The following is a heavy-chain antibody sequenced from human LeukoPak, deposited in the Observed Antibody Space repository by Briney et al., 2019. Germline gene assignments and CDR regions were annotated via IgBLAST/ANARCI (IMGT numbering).Heavy chain of an antibody. CDR1: GFTFRSYA. CDR2: ISDSGANT. J-gene: IGHJ4*02. CDR3: ASLETT. Sequence: GGSLRLSCAASGFTFRSYAMSWVRQAPGKGLEWVSGISDSGANTFYADSVKGRFTISRDNSKKTLYLQMNSLTDGDTAVYYCASLETTWGQGTLVTVSS. D-gene: IGHD4-17*01. V-gene: IGHV3-23*01.